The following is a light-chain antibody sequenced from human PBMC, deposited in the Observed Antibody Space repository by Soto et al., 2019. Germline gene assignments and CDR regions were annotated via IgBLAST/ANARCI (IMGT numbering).Light chain of an antibody. J-gene: IGKJ2*01. Sequence: DIVMTQSPDSLAVSLGERATINCKSTQSVLYSSNNKNYLAWYQQKPGQPPKLLIYWASTRGSGVPDRFSGSGSGTDFTLTISSLQAEDVAVYYCQQYLSTPPTFGQGTNLEIE. CDR3: QQYLSTPPT. CDR2: WAS. CDR1: QSVLYSSNNKNY. V-gene: IGKV4-1*01.